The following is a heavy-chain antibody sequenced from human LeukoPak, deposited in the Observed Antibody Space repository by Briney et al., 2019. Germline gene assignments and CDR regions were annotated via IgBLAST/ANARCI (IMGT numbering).Heavy chain of an antibody. CDR1: GGTFSSYA. Sequence: SVKVSCKASGGTFSSYAISWVRQAPGQGLEWMGGIIPIFGTANYAQKFQGRVTITADESTSTAYMELSSLRSEDTAVYYCACDYYDSSGYYRYFDYWGQGTLVTVSS. CDR2: IIPIFGTA. CDR3: ACDYYDSSGYYRYFDY. V-gene: IGHV1-69*13. J-gene: IGHJ4*02. D-gene: IGHD3-22*01.